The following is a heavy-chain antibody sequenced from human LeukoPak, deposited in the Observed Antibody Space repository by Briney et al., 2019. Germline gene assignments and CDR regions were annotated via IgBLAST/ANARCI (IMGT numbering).Heavy chain of an antibody. D-gene: IGHD1-20*01. CDR2: ISGTGFTT. Sequence: GGSLRLSCAASGFTLSTYAMHWVRQAPGKGLEWVAYISGTGFTTYYADSVRGRFTISSDSSKNTLFLQMNSLRAEDTAIYYCAKDGYNWIAFDDWGQGTLVTVSS. CDR1: GFTLSTYA. J-gene: IGHJ4*02. CDR3: AKDGYNWIAFDD. V-gene: IGHV3-23*01.